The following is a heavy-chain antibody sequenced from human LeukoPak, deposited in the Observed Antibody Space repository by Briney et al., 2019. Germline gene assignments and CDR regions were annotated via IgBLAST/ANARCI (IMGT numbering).Heavy chain of an antibody. V-gene: IGHV3-7*01. Sequence: QPGGSLRLSCAASGFIFSSYWMSWVRQAPGKGLEWVANIKQDGSEKYYVDSVKGRFTISRDNAKNSLYLQMNSLRAEDTAVYYCARVLTGRDYWGQGTLVTVSS. CDR3: ARVLTGRDY. CDR2: IKQDGSEK. CDR1: GFIFSSYW. D-gene: IGHD3-9*01. J-gene: IGHJ4*02.